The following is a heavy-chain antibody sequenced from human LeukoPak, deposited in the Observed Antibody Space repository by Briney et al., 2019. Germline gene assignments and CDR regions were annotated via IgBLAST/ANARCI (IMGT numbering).Heavy chain of an antibody. V-gene: IGHV3-74*01. CDR2: VNSDGSAT. CDR1: GLIFTKYW. CDR3: TSFYETN. D-gene: IGHD2/OR15-2a*01. Sequence: GGSLRLSCAASGLIFTKYWMHWVRQAPGKGLVWVSHVNSDGSATSYADSVKGRFTISRDNGKNTVYLHMNSLRVEDTAVYYCTSFYETNWGQGTLVTVSS. J-gene: IGHJ4*02.